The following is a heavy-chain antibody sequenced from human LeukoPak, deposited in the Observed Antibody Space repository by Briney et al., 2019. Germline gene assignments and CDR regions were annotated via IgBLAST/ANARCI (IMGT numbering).Heavy chain of an antibody. Sequence: SETLSLTCTVSGASITNYFWGWIRQPPGEGLQWIGYVYSGAYYYNPSLVSRLTVSVDTAKNQFSLGLRSVTAADTAVYYCARLRPRTNYDFSSGYYAFDYWGQGTLVTVSS. V-gene: IGHV4-4*09. CDR1: GASITNYF. J-gene: IGHJ4*02. D-gene: IGHD3-3*01. CDR3: ARLRPRTNYDFSSGYYAFDY. CDR2: VYSGAY.